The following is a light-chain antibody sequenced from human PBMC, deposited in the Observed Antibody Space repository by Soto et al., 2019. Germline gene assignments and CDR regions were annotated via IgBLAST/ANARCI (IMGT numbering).Light chain of an antibody. J-gene: IGKJ1*01. V-gene: IGKV3-20*01. CDR2: GAS. CDR3: QKYGSSPRT. Sequence: EIVLTQSPGTLSLSPGERATLSCRASQSVSSSSLAWYQQKPGQAPRLLIYGASSRATGIPDSFNGSGSGPAFTLTISRLEPEDFAVYYCQKYGSSPRTFGQGTKVDIK. CDR1: QSVSSSS.